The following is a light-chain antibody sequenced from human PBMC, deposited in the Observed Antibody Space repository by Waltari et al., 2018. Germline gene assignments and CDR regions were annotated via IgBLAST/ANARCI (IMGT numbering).Light chain of an antibody. Sequence: DIVMTQSPATLSVSPGERATLSCRASQSVSTNLAWYQQQPGQAPRLLIYVASTRATGIPARFSGSGSGTDFTLTISSLQSEDFAVYYCQQYKNWPWTFGQGTKVEIK. CDR1: QSVSTN. CDR3: QQYKNWPWT. CDR2: VAS. V-gene: IGKV3-15*01. J-gene: IGKJ1*01.